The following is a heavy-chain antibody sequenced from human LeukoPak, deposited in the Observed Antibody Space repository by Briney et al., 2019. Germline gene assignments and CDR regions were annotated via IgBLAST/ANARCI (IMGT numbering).Heavy chain of an antibody. V-gene: IGHV1-46*03. Sequence: ASVKVSCKASGYTFTSYYMHWVRQAPGQGLEWMGIINPSGGSTSCAQKFQGRVTMTRDTSTSTIYMELSSLRYEDTAVYYCARATTTDYYFHYWGQGTLVTVSS. CDR2: INPSGGST. D-gene: IGHD1-26*01. CDR3: ARATTTDYYFHY. CDR1: GYTFTSYY. J-gene: IGHJ4*02.